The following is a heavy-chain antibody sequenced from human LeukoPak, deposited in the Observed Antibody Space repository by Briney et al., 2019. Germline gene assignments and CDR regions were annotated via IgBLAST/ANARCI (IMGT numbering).Heavy chain of an antibody. CDR1: GFTFGDYA. CDR3: SRYYDSSGYSV. V-gene: IGHV3-49*03. CDR2: IRSKAYGGTT. J-gene: IGHJ6*02. D-gene: IGHD3-22*01. Sequence: GGSLRLSCTASGFTFGDYAMSWFRQAPGKGLEWVGFIRSKAYGGTTEYAASVKGRFTISRDEYKSIAYLQMNSLKTEDTAVYYCSRYYDSSGYSVWGQGTTVTVSS.